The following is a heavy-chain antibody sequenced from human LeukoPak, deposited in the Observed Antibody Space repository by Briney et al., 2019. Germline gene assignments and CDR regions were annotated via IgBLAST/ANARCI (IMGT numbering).Heavy chain of an antibody. J-gene: IGHJ6*02. D-gene: IGHD1-26*01. CDR1: GFTFDDYA. Sequence: GGSLRLSCAAPGFTFDDYAMHWVRQAPGKGLEWVSGISWNSGSIGYADSVKGRFTISRDNAKNSLYLQMNSLRAEDTALYYCAKDGNSGSYSYYGMDVWGQGTTVTVSS. CDR3: AKDGNSGSYSYYGMDV. CDR2: ISWNSGSI. V-gene: IGHV3-9*01.